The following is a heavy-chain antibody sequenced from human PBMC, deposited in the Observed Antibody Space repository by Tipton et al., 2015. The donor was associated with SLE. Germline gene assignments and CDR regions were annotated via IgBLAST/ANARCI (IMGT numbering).Heavy chain of an antibody. D-gene: IGHD2-21*01. CDR1: GGSISSSSYY. V-gene: IGHV4-39*07. J-gene: IGHJ2*01. Sequence: LRLSCTVSGGSISSSSYYWGWIRQPPGKGLEWIGSIYYSGSTYYNPSLKSRVTISVDTSKNQFSLKLSSVTAADTAVYYCARDDSWAYCGGYCGGYFDLWGRGTLVTVSS. CDR2: IYYSGST. CDR3: ARDDSWAYCGGYCGGYFDL.